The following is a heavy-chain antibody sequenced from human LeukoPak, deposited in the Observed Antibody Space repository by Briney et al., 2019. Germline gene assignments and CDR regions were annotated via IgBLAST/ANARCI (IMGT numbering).Heavy chain of an antibody. CDR1: GYTFTSYD. V-gene: IGHV1-8*01. CDR2: MNPNSGNT. CDR3: ARGPILRYFDWLLYRKSRENWFDP. Sequence: ASVKVSCKASGYTFTSYDINWVRQATGQGLEWMGWMNPNSGNTGYAQKFQGRVTMTRNTSISTAYMELSSLRSEDTAVYYCARGPILRYFDWLLYRKSRENWFDPWGQGTLVTVSS. D-gene: IGHD3-9*01. J-gene: IGHJ5*02.